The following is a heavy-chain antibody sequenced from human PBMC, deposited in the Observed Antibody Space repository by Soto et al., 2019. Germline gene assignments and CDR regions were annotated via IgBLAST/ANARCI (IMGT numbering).Heavy chain of an antibody. J-gene: IGHJ4*02. CDR2: ISAYNGNT. CDR1: GYTFTSYG. V-gene: IGHV1-18*01. CDR3: ARDLEWELQKGGRGY. D-gene: IGHD1-26*01. Sequence: QVQLVQSGAEVKKPGASVKVSCKASGYTFTSYGISWVRQAPGQGLEWMGWISAYNGNTNYAQKPQGRVTMTADTSPSTAYMELRSLRSDDPAVDYCARDLEWELQKGGRGYWGEGTLVTVSS.